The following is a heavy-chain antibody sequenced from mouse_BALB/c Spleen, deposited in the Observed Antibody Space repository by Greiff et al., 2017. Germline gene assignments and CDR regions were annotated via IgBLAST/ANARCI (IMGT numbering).Heavy chain of an antibody. CDR2: IWGDGST. CDR1: GFPLTGYG. Sequence: VQLVESGPGLVAPSQSLSITCTVSGFPLTGYGVNWGRQPPGKGLEWLGMIWGDGSTDYNSALKSRLSISKDNAKSQVFLKMNSLQTDDTARYYCARAFYYAMDYWGQGTSVTVSS. CDR3: ARAFYYAMDY. J-gene: IGHJ4*01. V-gene: IGHV2-6-7*01.